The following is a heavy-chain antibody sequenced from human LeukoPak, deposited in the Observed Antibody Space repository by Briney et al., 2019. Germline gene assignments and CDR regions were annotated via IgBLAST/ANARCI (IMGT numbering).Heavy chain of an antibody. V-gene: IGHV1-24*01. CDR2: FDPEDGET. Sequence: ASVKVSCKVSGYTLTELSMHWVRQAPGKGLEWMGGFDPEDGETIYAQKFQGRVTMTEDTSTDTAYMELSSLRSEDTAVYYCATGEMRELSPHLWGQGTLVTVSS. J-gene: IGHJ5*02. CDR1: GYTLTELS. D-gene: IGHD3-16*02. CDR3: ATGEMRELSPHL.